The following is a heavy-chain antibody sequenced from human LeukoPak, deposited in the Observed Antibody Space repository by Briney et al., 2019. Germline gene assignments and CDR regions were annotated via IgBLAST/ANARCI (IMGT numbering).Heavy chain of an antibody. J-gene: IGHJ4*02. D-gene: IGHD2-2*01. CDR2: ISSSSSYI. Sequence: GSLRLSCAASGFTFSSYSMNWVRQAPGKGLEWVSSISSSSSYIYYADSVKGRFTISRDNAKNSLYLQMNSLRAEDTAVYYCARGDSAAASFDYWGQGTLVTVSS. CDR1: GFTFSSYS. CDR3: ARGDSAAASFDY. V-gene: IGHV3-21*01.